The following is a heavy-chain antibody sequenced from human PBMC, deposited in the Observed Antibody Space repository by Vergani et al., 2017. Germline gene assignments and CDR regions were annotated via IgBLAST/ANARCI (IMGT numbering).Heavy chain of an antibody. J-gene: IGHJ6*03. CDR3: ARPKVAAALYYYYMDV. CDR1: GFTFSSYG. D-gene: IGHD6-13*01. CDR2: ISYDGSNK. V-gene: IGHV3-30*03. Sequence: QVQLVESGGGVVQPGRSLRLSCAASGFTFSSYGMHWVRQAPGKGLEWVAVISYDGSNKYYADSVKGRFTISRDNSKNTLYLQMNSLRAEDTAVYYCARPKVAAALYYYYMDVWGKGTTGTVSS.